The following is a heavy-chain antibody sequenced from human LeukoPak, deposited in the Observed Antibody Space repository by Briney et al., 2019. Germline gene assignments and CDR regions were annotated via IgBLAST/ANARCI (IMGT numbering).Heavy chain of an antibody. V-gene: IGHV1-18*01. CDR3: AREEDRDYVWGSYRS. D-gene: IGHD3-16*02. CDR1: GYTFTSYG. J-gene: IGHJ5*02. CDR2: ISAYNGNT. Sequence: ASVKVSCKASGYTFTSYGISWVRQAPGQGLEWMGWISAYNGNTNYAQKLQGRVTMTTDTSTSTAYMELRSLRSDDTAVYYCAREEDRDYVWGSYRSWGQGTLVTVSS.